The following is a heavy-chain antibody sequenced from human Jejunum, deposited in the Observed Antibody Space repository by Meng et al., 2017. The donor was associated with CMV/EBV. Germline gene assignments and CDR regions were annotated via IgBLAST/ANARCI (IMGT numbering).Heavy chain of an antibody. D-gene: IGHD3-10*01. CDR2: ISVGATVI. Sequence: GMNWVRQAPGNGLAWILIISVGATVINDADSVRGRYTISRDNAIHSLYLQMNSLRVEDTAVYYCAKRINLGRGRIMDYYGMDVWGQGTTVTVSS. CDR1: G. CDR3: AKRINLGRGRIMDYYGMDV. V-gene: IGHV3-48*04. J-gene: IGHJ6*02.